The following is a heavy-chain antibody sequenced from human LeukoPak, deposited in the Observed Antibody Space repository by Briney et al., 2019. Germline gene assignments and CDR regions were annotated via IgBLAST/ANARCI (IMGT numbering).Heavy chain of an antibody. J-gene: IGHJ4*02. Sequence: SGTLSLTCAVSGGSISSSYWWSWVRQPPGKGLEWIGEIYHSGSTNYNPSLKSRVTISVDKSKNQFSLKLSSVTAADTAMHYCARIPTTKIFDYWGQGTLVTVSS. CDR1: GGSISSSYW. CDR3: ARIPTTKIFDY. CDR2: IYHSGST. D-gene: IGHD4-17*01. V-gene: IGHV4-4*02.